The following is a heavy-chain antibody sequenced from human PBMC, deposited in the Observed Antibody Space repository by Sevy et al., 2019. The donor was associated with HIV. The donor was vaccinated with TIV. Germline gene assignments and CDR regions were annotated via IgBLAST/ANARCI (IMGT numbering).Heavy chain of an antibody. Sequence: ASVKVSCKASGYTFTSYGISWVRQAPGQGLEWMGWISAYNGNTNYAQKLQGRVTMTTDTSTSTAYMELRGLRSDDTAVYYCARQVADIVVVTAMEYYFDYWGQGTLVTVSS. CDR2: ISAYNGNT. D-gene: IGHD2-21*02. CDR3: ARQVADIVVVTAMEYYFDY. J-gene: IGHJ4*02. V-gene: IGHV1-18*01. CDR1: GYTFTSYG.